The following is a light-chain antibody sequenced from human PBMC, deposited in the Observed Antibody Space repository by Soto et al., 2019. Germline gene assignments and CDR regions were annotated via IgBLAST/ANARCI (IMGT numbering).Light chain of an antibody. CDR1: QSVSSH. CDR2: DAS. J-gene: IGKJ1*01. CDR3: QQYRNWPRT. V-gene: IGKV3-15*01. Sequence: EIGLAQSPGTLSLSPGERATPSRRASQSVSSHLVWFQQKPGQAPRLLIYDASTRATDMPGRFSGRGSGTEFTLTISSLQSEDFAVYYCQQYRNWPRTFGQGTNVDIK.